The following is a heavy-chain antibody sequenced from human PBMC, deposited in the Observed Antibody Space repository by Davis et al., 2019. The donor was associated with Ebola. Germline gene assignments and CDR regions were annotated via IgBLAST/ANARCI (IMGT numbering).Heavy chain of an antibody. J-gene: IGHJ6*02. D-gene: IGHD4-17*01. CDR3: ARARGYGENYYYYGMDV. CDR2: IYYSGST. V-gene: IGHV4-59*01. Sequence: GSLRLSCTVSGGSISSYYWSWIRQPPGKGLEWIGYIYYSGSTNYNPSLKSRVTISVDTSKNQFSLKLSSVTAADTVVYYCARARGYGENYYYYGMDVWGQGTTVTVSS. CDR1: GGSISSYY.